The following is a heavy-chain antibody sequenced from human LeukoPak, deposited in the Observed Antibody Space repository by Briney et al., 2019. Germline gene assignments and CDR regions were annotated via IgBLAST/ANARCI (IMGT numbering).Heavy chain of an antibody. Sequence: PSETLSLTCGVYGGSFSGYYWGWIRQPPGKGLEWIGEINHSGSTNSNPSLKSRVTISIDTSKNQFSLKLSSVTAADTAVYYCARQSLGYCSSISCGKAFDIWGQGTMVTVSS. J-gene: IGHJ3*02. D-gene: IGHD2-2*01. CDR2: INHSGST. CDR1: GGSFSGYY. V-gene: IGHV4-34*01. CDR3: ARQSLGYCSSISCGKAFDI.